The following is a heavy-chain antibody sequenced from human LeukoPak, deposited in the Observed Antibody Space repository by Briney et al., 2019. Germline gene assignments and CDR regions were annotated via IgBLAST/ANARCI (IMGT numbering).Heavy chain of an antibody. V-gene: IGHV3-21*04. D-gene: IGHD3-10*01. CDR3: AKGGVISLSDY. Sequence: PGGSLRLSCAASGFTFSSYSMNWVRQAPGKGLEWVSSISSDSNYIYYADSVKGRFTISRDNSKNTLYLQMNSLRAEDTAVYYCAKGGVISLSDYWGQGTLVTVSS. J-gene: IGHJ4*02. CDR2: ISSDSNYI. CDR1: GFTFSSYS.